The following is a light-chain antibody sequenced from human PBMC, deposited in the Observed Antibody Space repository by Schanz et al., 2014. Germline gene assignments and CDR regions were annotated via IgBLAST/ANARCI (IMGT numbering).Light chain of an antibody. CDR3: QQYGSSPRET. Sequence: EIVLTQSPATLSLSPGETATLSCGASQTVRGNLLAWYQQKPGLAPRLLIYAVSSRAAGIPERFSGSGSGTAFTLTISRLEPEDFAVYYCQQYGSSPRETFGQGTKVEIK. J-gene: IGKJ1*01. CDR2: AVS. CDR1: QTVRGNL. V-gene: IGKV3D-20*01.